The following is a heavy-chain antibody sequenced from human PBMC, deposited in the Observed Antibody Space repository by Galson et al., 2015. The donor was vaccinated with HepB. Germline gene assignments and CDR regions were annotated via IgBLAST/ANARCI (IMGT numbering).Heavy chain of an antibody. CDR3: TTDWAGDSPTIAVAGILGPAYSGSYPRDY. Sequence: SLRLSCAASGFTFSNAWMSWVRQAPGKGLEWVGRIKSKTDGGTTDYAAPVKGRFTISGDDSKNTLYLQMNSLRTEDTAVYYCTTDWAGDSPTIAVAGILGPAYSGSYPRDYWGQGTLVTVSS. J-gene: IGHJ4*02. V-gene: IGHV3-15*01. D-gene: IGHD6-19*01. CDR2: IKSKTDGGTT. CDR1: GFTFSNAW.